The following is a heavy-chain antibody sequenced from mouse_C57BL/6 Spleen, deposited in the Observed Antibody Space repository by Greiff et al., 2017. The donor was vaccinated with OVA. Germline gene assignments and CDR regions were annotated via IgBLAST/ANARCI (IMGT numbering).Heavy chain of an antibody. CDR2: IDPNSGGT. Sequence: QFQLPQPGAELVKPGASVKLSCSASGYSFTSSWMPLVKPRPGRGLALIGRIDPNSGGTKYNEKFKSKATLTVDKPSSPAYMQLSSLTSEDSAVYYGARSLYDGYAMDYWGQGTSVTVSS. CDR3: ARSLYDGYAMDY. V-gene: IGHV1-72*01. D-gene: IGHD2-3*01. CDR1: GYSFTSSW. J-gene: IGHJ4*01.